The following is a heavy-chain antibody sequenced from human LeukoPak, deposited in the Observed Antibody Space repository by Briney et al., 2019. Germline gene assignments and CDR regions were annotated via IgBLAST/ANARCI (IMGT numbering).Heavy chain of an antibody. D-gene: IGHD2-2*02. J-gene: IGHJ5*02. CDR2: ISGSGGST. CDR3: AKMVVPAAILWFDP. V-gene: IGHV3-23*01. Sequence: PGGSLRLYCAASGFTFSSYAMRWVRQAPGKGLEWVSAISGSGGSTYYADSVKGRFTISRDNSKNTLYLQMNSLRAEDTAVYYCAKMVVPAAILWFDPWGQGTLVTVSS. CDR1: GFTFSSYA.